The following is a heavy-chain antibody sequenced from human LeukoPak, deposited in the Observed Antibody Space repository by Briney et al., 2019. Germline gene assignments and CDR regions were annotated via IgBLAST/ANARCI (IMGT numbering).Heavy chain of an antibody. V-gene: IGHV4-34*01. D-gene: IGHD6-19*01. J-gene: IGHJ4*02. CDR1: GGSFSGYY. CDR3: ARGGGQWLVRTSPRLSQ. CDR2: INHSGST. Sequence: PSETLSLTCAVYGGSFSGYYWSWIRQPPGKGLEWIGEINHSGSTNYNLSLKSRVTISVDTSKNQFSLKLSSVTAADTAVNYCARGGGQWLVRTSPRLSQWGQGTLVTVSS.